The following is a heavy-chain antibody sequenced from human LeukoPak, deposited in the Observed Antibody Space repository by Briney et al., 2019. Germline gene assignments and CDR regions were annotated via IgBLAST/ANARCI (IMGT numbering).Heavy chain of an antibody. CDR3: AKGYYFDY. J-gene: IGHJ4*02. CDR1: GFTFSSYG. V-gene: IGHV3-23*01. CDR2: ISGSGVST. Sequence: AGGSLRLSCAASGFTFSSYGMSWVRQAPGKGLEWVSTISGSGVSTYYADSVKGRFTISRDNSKNTLYLQMNSLRAEDTAVYYCAKGYYFDYWGQGTLVTVSS.